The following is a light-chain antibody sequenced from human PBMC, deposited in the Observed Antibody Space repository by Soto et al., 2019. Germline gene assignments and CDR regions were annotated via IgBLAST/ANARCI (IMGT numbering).Light chain of an antibody. CDR1: SSDVGGDNY. J-gene: IGLJ2*01. Sequence: QSALTQPRSVSGSPGQSVNISCTGTSSDVGGDNYVSWYQQHPGKAPKVMIYDVSKRPSGVPDRFSGSKSGNTASLTISGLQAEDAADYYCCSYEGRSVVFGEGTKVTVL. CDR2: DVS. V-gene: IGLV2-11*01. CDR3: CSYEGRSVV.